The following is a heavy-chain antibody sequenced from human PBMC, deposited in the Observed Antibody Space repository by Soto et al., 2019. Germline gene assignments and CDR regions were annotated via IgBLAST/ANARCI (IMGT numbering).Heavy chain of an antibody. CDR2: IKSKTDGGTT. CDR3: NTDSYSPMIVVRFDY. CDR1: GFTFSNAW. J-gene: IGHJ4*01. V-gene: IGHV3-15*07. Sequence: EVQLVESGGGLVKPGGSLRLSCAASGFTFSNAWINWVRQAPGKGLEWVGRIKSKTDGGTTDFAAPVKGRFAISRDDSKNMVYLQMNSLKTEDTGIYYCNTDSYSPMIVVRFDYWGHGTLVTVSS. D-gene: IGHD3-22*01.